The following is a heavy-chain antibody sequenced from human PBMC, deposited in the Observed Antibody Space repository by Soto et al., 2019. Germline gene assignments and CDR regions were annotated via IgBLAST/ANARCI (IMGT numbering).Heavy chain of an antibody. J-gene: IGHJ6*02. V-gene: IGHV1-69*13. D-gene: IGHD2-15*01. CDR3: ARGYCSGGNCYSGMDV. CDR1: GGTFSTHA. Sequence: SVKVSCKASGGTFSTHAIIWVRQAPGHGLEWMGGIIPISGTTYYTQKFQGRVTITADEPTSTAFMELSSLKSDDTAVFYCARGYCSGGNCYSGMDVWGQWTKVTVSS. CDR2: IIPISGTT.